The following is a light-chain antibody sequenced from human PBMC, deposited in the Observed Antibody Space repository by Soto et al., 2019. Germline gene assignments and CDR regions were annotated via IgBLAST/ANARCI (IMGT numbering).Light chain of an antibody. V-gene: IGLV2-11*01. CDR1: SSDVGGYNY. Sequence: QSVLTQPRSVSGSPGQSVTISCTGTSSDVGGYNYVSWYQHHPGKAPKLMIYDVTKRPSGVRDRFSASKSGNTASLTISGLQADDEGDYYCCSYAGSYTYVLGTATKATV. CDR2: DVT. J-gene: IGLJ1*01. CDR3: CSYAGSYTYV.